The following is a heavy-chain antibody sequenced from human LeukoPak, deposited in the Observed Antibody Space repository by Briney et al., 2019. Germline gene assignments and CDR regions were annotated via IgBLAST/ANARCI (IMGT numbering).Heavy chain of an antibody. V-gene: IGHV4-59*01. J-gene: IGHJ4*02. D-gene: IGHD3-22*01. CDR3: ARVYYYDSSGYSHTFDY. CDR2: IYYSGST. CDR1: GGSISSYY. Sequence: SSETLPLTCTVSGGSISSYYWSWIRQPPGKGLEWIGYIYYSGSTNYNPSLKSRVTISVDTSKNQFSLKLSSVTAADTAVYYCARVYYYDSSGYSHTFDYWGQGTLVTVSS.